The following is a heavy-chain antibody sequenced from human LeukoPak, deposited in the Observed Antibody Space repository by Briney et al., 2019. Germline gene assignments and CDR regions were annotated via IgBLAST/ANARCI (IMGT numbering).Heavy chain of an antibody. V-gene: IGHV4-31*03. CDR1: GGSVNSGGYY. Sequence: PSQTLSLTCTVSGGSVNSGGYYWTWIRQHPGEGLEWIGYICYSGTTYYNPSLKSRVIISVDTSKNQFSLKLSSVTAADTAVYYCARGGYDSSGHYVYYFDYWGQGTLVTVSS. J-gene: IGHJ4*02. CDR3: ARGGYDSSGHYVYYFDY. CDR2: ICYSGTT. D-gene: IGHD3-22*01.